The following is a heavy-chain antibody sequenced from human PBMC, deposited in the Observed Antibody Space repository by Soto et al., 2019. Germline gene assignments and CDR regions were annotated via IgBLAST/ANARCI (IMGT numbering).Heavy chain of an antibody. CDR1: GFTFSDYW. CDR2: IRQDGRGE. J-gene: IGHJ4*02. V-gene: IGHV3-7*03. D-gene: IGHD5-18*01. Sequence: GSLRLSCAASGFTFSDYWMTWVRQPPGKGLEWVATIRQDGRGETYVDSVKGRFTVSRDNTENSLFLQMTSLRPEDTAIYYCARTRGYISGYPYYCDFWGQGTLVTVSS. CDR3: ARTRGYISGYPYYCDF.